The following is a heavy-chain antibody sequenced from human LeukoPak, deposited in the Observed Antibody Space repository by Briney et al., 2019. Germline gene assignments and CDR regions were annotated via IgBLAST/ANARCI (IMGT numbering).Heavy chain of an antibody. D-gene: IGHD2-2*01. CDR3: ARLSLGLGYCSSTSCYPDY. CDR2: IYYSGST. V-gene: IGHV4-39*01. Sequence: PSETLSLTCTVSGGSISSSSYYWGWIRQPPGKGLEWIGSIYYSGSTYYNPSLKSRATISVDTSKNQFSLKLSSVTAADTAVYYCARLSLGLGYCSSTSCYPDYWGQGTLVTVSS. J-gene: IGHJ4*02. CDR1: GGSISSSSYY.